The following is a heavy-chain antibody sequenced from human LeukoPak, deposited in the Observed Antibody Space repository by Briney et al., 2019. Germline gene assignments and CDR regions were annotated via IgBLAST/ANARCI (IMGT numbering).Heavy chain of an antibody. CDR1: GFTFSSYA. CDR3: AKVSGVGDAEYYFDY. CDR2: ISGSGGST. Sequence: GGSLRLSCAASGFTFSSYAMSWVRAAPGKGLEWVSAISGSGGSTYYADSVKGRFTISRDNPKNTLYLQMNSLRAEDTAVYYCAKVSGVGDAEYYFDYWGQGTLVSVSS. V-gene: IGHV3-23*01. D-gene: IGHD3-10*01. J-gene: IGHJ4*02.